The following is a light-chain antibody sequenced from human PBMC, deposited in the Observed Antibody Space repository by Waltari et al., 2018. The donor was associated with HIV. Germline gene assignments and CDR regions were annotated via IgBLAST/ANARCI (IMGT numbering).Light chain of an antibody. CDR3: WADHGCGYSFPVV. J-gene: IGLJ2*01. CDR1: YK. Sequence: YKVAWYPQRQGHGPRFAMRVDTGCIVGSKGHGIPDRFSVSGSGLNRYLTLKNLRDEDEGDYHCWADHGCGYSFPVVFGGGTKLTVL. CDR2: VDTGCIVG. V-gene: IGLV9-49*01.